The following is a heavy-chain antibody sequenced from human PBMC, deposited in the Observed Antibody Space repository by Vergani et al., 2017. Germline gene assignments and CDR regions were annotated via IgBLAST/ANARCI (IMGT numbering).Heavy chain of an antibody. CDR2: IRYVGSNK. Sequence: QVQLVESGGGVVQPGGSLRLSCAASGFTFSSYGMHWVRQAPGKGLEWVAFIRYVGSNKYYADSVKGRFTFSRDNSKNTLYLQMNSLRAEDTAVYYCAKGGGGFDYWGQGTLVTVSS. D-gene: IGHD3-16*01. CDR3: AKGGGGFDY. V-gene: IGHV3-30*02. J-gene: IGHJ4*02. CDR1: GFTFSSYG.